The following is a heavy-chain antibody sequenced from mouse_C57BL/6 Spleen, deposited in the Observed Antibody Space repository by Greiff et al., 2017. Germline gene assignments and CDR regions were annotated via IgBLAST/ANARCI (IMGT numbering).Heavy chain of an antibody. CDR1: GSPFTNYW. D-gene: IGHD4-1*01. Sequence: VQLQQSGAELLRPGTSVRLSCRASGSPFTNYWMGWAKQRPGHALEWIGDIYPGGGYTNYNEKFKGKATLTADKSSSTAYMQFSSLTSEDSAIYYCARVNWDVPFAYWGQGTLVTVSA. CDR3: ARVNWDVPFAY. J-gene: IGHJ3*01. CDR2: IYPGGGYT. V-gene: IGHV1-63*01.